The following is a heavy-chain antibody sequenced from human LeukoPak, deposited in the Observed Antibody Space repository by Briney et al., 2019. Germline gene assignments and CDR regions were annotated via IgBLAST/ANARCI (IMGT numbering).Heavy chain of an antibody. D-gene: IGHD2-2*01. CDR3: ARDLVPAAGGRWFDP. Sequence: LETLSLTCTVSGGSISSYYWSWIRQPPGKGLEWIGYIYYSGSTNYNPSLKSRVTISVDTSKNQSSLKLSSVTAADTAVYYCARDLVPAAGGRWFDPWGQGTLVTVSS. V-gene: IGHV4-59*01. CDR1: GGSISSYY. CDR2: IYYSGST. J-gene: IGHJ5*02.